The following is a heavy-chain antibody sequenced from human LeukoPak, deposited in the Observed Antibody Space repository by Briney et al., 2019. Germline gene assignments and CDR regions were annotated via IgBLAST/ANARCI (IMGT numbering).Heavy chain of an antibody. CDR2: IYYSGNT. J-gene: IGHJ4*02. CDR1: GGSIDSYY. CDR3: ARVGGSSGWSENDYFDY. D-gene: IGHD6-19*01. Sequence: SETLSLTCTGSGGSIDSYYWSWIRQPPGKGLEWIGYIYYSGNTYYNPSLKSRVSISRDTSKNQFSLKLSSVTAADTAVYYCARVGGSSGWSENDYFDYWGQGTLVTVSS. V-gene: IGHV4-59*01.